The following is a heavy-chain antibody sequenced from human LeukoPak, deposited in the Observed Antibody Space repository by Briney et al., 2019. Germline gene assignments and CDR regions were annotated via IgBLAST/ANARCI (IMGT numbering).Heavy chain of an antibody. D-gene: IGHD4-4*01. J-gene: IGHJ5*02. V-gene: IGHV4-59*08. CDR2: IYYSGST. Sequence: ETLSLTCTVSGGSISSYYWSWIRQPPGKGLEWIGYIYYSGSTNYNPSLKSRVTISVDTSKNQFSLKLSSVTAADTAVYYCARLSHDYSNYVRWFDPWGQGTLVTVSS. CDR1: GGSISSYY. CDR3: ARLSHDYSNYVRWFDP.